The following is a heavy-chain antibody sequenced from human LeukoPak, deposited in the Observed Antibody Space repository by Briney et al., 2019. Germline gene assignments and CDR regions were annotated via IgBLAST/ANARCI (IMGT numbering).Heavy chain of an antibody. V-gene: IGHV1-18*01. CDR3: ARWSGGSDWLYHYGMDV. J-gene: IGHJ6*02. D-gene: IGHD6-19*01. Sequence: ASVKVSCKTSGYTFNNYGVSWVRQAPGQGLEWMGWISGYNGKTNYAQNLQGRITVTMDTSTSTAYMELRSLRSDDTAMYYCARWSGGSDWLYHYGMDVWGQGTTVTVSS. CDR2: ISGYNGKT. CDR1: GYTFNNYG.